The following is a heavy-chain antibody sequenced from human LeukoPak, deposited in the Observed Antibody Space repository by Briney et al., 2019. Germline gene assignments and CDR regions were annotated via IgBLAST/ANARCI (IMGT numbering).Heavy chain of an antibody. Sequence: PGGSLSLSCAASGPTFRNAFMNWVRQAPGKGLEWVGRIESSTDGGTTDYAAPVKGRFTMSRDDSKNTLYLQMNNVKTEYTGVYYCTTSPGITVFGVVTDYWGQGTLVIVSS. CDR1: GPTFRNAF. CDR2: IESSTDGGTT. CDR3: TTSPGITVFGVVTDY. J-gene: IGHJ4*02. D-gene: IGHD3-3*01. V-gene: IGHV3-15*04.